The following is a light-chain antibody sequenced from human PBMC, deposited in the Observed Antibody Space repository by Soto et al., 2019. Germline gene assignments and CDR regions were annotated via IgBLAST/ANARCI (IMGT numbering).Light chain of an antibody. V-gene: IGKV1-39*01. Sequence: DMEMTQSPSSLSASVGDRVNITCRASQSISNYLNWYQHKPGKVPKLLIYAASSFQSGGPTRFSGSGSGTHFTLTINSLQPEDFATYYCQQSYGTPLTFGGGTKIEIK. CDR2: AAS. CDR1: QSISNY. CDR3: QQSYGTPLT. J-gene: IGKJ4*01.